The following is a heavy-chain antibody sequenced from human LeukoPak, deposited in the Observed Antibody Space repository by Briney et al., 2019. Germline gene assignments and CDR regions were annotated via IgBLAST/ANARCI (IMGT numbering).Heavy chain of an antibody. J-gene: IGHJ3*02. CDR2: IDPSGGST. V-gene: IGHV1-46*01. Sequence: ASVKVSCKASGYTFTTYYMHWVRQAPGQGLEWMGIIDPSGGSTSYAQKFQGRVTMTRDTSTSTVYMELSSLRSDDTAVYYCARLSQQTFDIWGHGTLVTVSS. CDR1: GYTFTTYY. CDR3: ARLSQQTFDI.